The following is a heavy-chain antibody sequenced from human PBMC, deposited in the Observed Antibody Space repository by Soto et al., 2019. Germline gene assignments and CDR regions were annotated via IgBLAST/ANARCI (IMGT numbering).Heavy chain of an antibody. D-gene: IGHD4-17*01. CDR2: IKSKTDGGTT. J-gene: IGHJ4*02. Sequence: GASLRLSCAAFGFPFGNAWMSWVRQPPGKGLEWVGRIKSKTDGGTTDYAAPVKGRFTISRDDSKNTLYLQMNSLKTEDTAVYYCTTVDYGDYVFDYWGQGTLVTVSS. CDR1: GFPFGNAW. CDR3: TTVDYGDYVFDY. V-gene: IGHV3-15*01.